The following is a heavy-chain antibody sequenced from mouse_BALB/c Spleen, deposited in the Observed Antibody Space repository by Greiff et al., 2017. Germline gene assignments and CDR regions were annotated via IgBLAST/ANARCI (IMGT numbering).Heavy chain of an antibody. CDR3: ARGGSTMILYYFDY. CDR2: ISSGGSYT. J-gene: IGHJ2*01. CDR1: GFTFSSYA. D-gene: IGHD2-4*01. V-gene: IGHV5-9-3*01. Sequence: DVKLVESGGGLVKPGGSLKLSCAASGFTFSSYAMSWVRQTPEKRLEWVATISSGGSYTYYPDSVKGRFTISRDNAKNTLYLQMSSLRSEDTAMYYCARGGSTMILYYFDYWGQGTTLTVSS.